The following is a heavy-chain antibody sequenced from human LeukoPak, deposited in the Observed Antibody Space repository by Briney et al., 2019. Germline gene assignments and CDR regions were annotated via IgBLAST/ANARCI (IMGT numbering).Heavy chain of an antibody. D-gene: IGHD2-2*01. CDR2: IWYGGSNK. CDR1: GFTFSSYG. Sequence: GGSLRLSCAASGFTFSSYGMHWVRQAPGKGLEWVAVIWYGGSNKYYADSVKGRFTISRDNSKNTLYLQMNSLRAEDTAVYYCAKDRCSSTSCYDFDYWGQGTLVTVSS. V-gene: IGHV3-30*02. CDR3: AKDRCSSTSCYDFDY. J-gene: IGHJ4*02.